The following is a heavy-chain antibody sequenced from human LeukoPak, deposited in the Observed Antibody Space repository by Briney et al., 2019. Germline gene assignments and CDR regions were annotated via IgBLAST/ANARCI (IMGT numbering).Heavy chain of an antibody. D-gene: IGHD6-19*01. CDR1: GFTFSSYA. J-gene: IGHJ6*02. CDR2: ISYDGSNK. V-gene: IGHV3-30*04. Sequence: GGSLRLSCAASGFTFSSYAMHWVRQAPGKGLEWVAVISYDGSNKYYADSVKGRFTISRDNSKNTLYLQMNSLRAEDTAVYYCARLPPYSSGGYYYGMDVWGQGTTVTVSS. CDR3: ARLPPYSSGGYYYGMDV.